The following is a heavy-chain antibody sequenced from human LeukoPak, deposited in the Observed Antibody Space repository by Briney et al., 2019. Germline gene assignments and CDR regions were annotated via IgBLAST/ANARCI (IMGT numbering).Heavy chain of an antibody. D-gene: IGHD3-3*01. V-gene: IGHV3-30-3*01. CDR1: GFTFSSYA. J-gene: IGHJ4*02. CDR2: ISYDGSNK. Sequence: GGSLRLSCAASGFTFSSYAMHWVRQAPGKGLEWVAVISYDGSNKYYADSVKGRFTISRDNSKNTLYLQMNSLRAEDTAVYYCARDYYDFWSGPDYWGQGTLVTVSS. CDR3: ARDYYDFWSGPDY.